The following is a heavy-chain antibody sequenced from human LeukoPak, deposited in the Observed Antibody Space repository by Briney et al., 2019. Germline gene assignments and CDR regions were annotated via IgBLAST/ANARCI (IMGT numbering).Heavy chain of an antibody. J-gene: IGHJ4*02. V-gene: IGHV3-30*04. CDR3: ARDSTPGVY. D-gene: IGHD2/OR15-2a*01. CDR1: GFTFNSYT. Sequence: GRSLRLSCAAPGFTFNSYTMHWVRQAPGKGLEWVAVISYDGSNKYYADSVKGRFTISRDNAKNSLYLQMNSLRAEDTAVYYCARDSTPGVYWGQGTLVTVSS. CDR2: ISYDGSNK.